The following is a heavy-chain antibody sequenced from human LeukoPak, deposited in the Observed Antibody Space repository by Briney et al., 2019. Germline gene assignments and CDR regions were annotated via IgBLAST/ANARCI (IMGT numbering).Heavy chain of an antibody. D-gene: IGHD6-13*01. Sequence: PSETLSLTCTVSGGSISSYYWSWIRQPPGKGLEWIGYIYYSGSTNYNPSLKSRVTTSVDTSRNQFSLKLNSVTAADTAVYYCARVGIPAASTFFDYWGQGTLVTVSS. CDR3: ARVGIPAASTFFDY. V-gene: IGHV4-59*01. CDR2: IYYSGST. J-gene: IGHJ4*02. CDR1: GGSISSYY.